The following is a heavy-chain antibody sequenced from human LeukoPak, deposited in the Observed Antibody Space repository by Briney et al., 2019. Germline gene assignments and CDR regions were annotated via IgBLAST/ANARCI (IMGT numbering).Heavy chain of an antibody. CDR3: AELGITMIGGV. V-gene: IGHV3-23*01. CDR2: FSFNGEST. J-gene: IGHJ6*04. Sequence: GGSLRLSCAASGFTFSSYSMNWVRQAPGKGLEWVSSFSFNGESTYYADSAKGRFTISRDNSKNTLYLQMNSLRAEDTAVYYCAELGITMIGGVWGKGTTVTISS. D-gene: IGHD3-10*02. CDR1: GFTFSSYS.